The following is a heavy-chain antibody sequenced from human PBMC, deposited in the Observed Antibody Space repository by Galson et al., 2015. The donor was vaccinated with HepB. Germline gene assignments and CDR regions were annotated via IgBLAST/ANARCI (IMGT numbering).Heavy chain of an antibody. CDR3: ARGELSDTAMVRVNGHWFDP. CDR2: INPNSGGT. CDR1: GYTFTGYY. D-gene: IGHD5-18*01. J-gene: IGHJ5*02. V-gene: IGHV1-2*04. Sequence: SVKVSCKASGYTFTGYYMHWVRQAPGQGLEWMGWINPNSGGTNYAQKFQGWVTMTRDTSISTAYMELSRLRSDDTAVYYCARGELSDTAMVRVNGHWFDPWGQGTLVTVSS.